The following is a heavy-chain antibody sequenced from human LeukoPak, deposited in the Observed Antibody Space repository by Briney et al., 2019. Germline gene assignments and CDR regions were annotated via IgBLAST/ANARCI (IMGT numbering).Heavy chain of an antibody. J-gene: IGHJ6*02. CDR1: GFTFSSYD. Sequence: GGSLRLSCAASGFTFSSYDMHWVRQSTGKGLEWVSAIATAGDTYYPGSVKGRFTIPRENAKNSLYLQMNSLRAGDTAVYYCARARYFDWLLGDYYYYGMDVWGQGTTVTVSS. CDR2: IATAGDT. V-gene: IGHV3-13*01. CDR3: ARARYFDWLLGDYYYYGMDV. D-gene: IGHD3-9*01.